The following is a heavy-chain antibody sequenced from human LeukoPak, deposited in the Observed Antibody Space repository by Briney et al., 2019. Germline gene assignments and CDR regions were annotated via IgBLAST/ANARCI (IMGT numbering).Heavy chain of an antibody. V-gene: IGHV3-30-3*01. CDR3: ARDRFTYSSGWYIFDY. CDR1: GFTVSSNY. J-gene: IGHJ4*02. D-gene: IGHD6-19*01. Sequence: GGSLRLSCAASGFTVSSNYMSWVRQAPGKGPEWVAVISYDGSNKYYADSVKGRFTISRDNSKNTLYLQMNSLRAEDTAVYYCARDRFTYSSGWYIFDYWGQGTLVTVSS. CDR2: ISYDGSNK.